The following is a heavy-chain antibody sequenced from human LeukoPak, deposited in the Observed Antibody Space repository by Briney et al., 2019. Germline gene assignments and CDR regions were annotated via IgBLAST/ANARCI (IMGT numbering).Heavy chain of an antibody. CDR1: GYSISSGYY. CDR2: IYHSGST. Sequence: PSETLSLTCTGSGYSISSGYYWGWIRQPPGKGLEWIGSIYHSGSTYYNPSLKSRVTISVDTSKNQFSLKLSSVTAADTAVYYCARAGGSYYGRFDYWGQGTLVTVSS. D-gene: IGHD1-26*01. J-gene: IGHJ4*02. V-gene: IGHV4-38-2*02. CDR3: ARAGGSYYGRFDY.